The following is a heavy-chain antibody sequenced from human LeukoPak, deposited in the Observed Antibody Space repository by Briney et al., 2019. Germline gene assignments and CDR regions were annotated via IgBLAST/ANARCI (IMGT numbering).Heavy chain of an antibody. Sequence: GGSLRLSCAASRFTFSGYWMHWVRQASGKGLVWVSRINSDGYSITYADSVKGRFTISRDNAKNTLYLQMNSLIAEDTAVYFCTRAGYSSGFDSWGQGTLVTVSS. CDR3: TRAGYSSGFDS. CDR1: RFTFSGYW. D-gene: IGHD6-19*01. CDR2: INSDGYSI. J-gene: IGHJ5*01. V-gene: IGHV3-74*03.